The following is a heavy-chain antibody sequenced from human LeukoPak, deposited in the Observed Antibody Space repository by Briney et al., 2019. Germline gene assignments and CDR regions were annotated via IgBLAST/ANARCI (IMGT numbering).Heavy chain of an antibody. CDR1: GYSISNGYY. V-gene: IGHV4-38-2*02. Sequence: SETLSLTCAVSGYSISNGYYWGWIRQPPGKGLEWIGSTYHSGSTYYNPSLKSRVTISVDTSKNQFSLKLSSVTAADTAVYYCARDFVWGCSGGSCYPGYFDYWGQGTLVTVSS. CDR2: TYHSGST. CDR3: ARDFVWGCSGGSCYPGYFDY. D-gene: IGHD2-15*01. J-gene: IGHJ4*02.